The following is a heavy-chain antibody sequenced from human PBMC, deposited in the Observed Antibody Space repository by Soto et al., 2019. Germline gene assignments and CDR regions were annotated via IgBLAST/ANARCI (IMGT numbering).Heavy chain of an antibody. V-gene: IGHV3-23*01. J-gene: IGHJ3*02. CDR2: ISGSGGRT. CDR1: GFTFSSYS. CDR3: AKGGYYSLFHI. Sequence: PGGSLRLSCAASGFTFSSYSMSWVRQTPGKGLEWVSGISGSGGRTYYADSVKGRFTISRDNSNNTLSLQMHILRVEDTAVYFCAKGGYYSLFHIWGQGTMVTVSS. D-gene: IGHD3-16*01.